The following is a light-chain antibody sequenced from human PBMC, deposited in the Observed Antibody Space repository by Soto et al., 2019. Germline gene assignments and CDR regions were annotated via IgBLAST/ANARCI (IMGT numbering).Light chain of an antibody. CDR2: GAS. CDR1: QSVNSN. CDR3: QQYNNWLWT. V-gene: IGKV3-15*01. Sequence: EIVMTQSPATLSVSPGERATLSCRASQSVNSNLVWYQQKPGQAPRLLIYGASTRATGIPGRFGGSGYGAEFTVTISSLQSEDFAVYYCQQYNNWLWTFGQGTKVEIK. J-gene: IGKJ1*01.